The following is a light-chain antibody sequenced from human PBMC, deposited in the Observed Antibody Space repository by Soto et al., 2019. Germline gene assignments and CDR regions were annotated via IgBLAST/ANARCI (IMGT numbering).Light chain of an antibody. Sequence: QSVLTQPASVSGSPGQSITISCTGTSSDVGAYNFVSWYQHHPDKAPKLMISEVSNRPSGVSDRFSGSKSGNTASLTISGLQAEDEADYYCASLTTTSFVFGTGTKVTDL. J-gene: IGLJ1*01. CDR1: SSDVGAYNF. V-gene: IGLV2-14*01. CDR2: EVS. CDR3: ASLTTTSFV.